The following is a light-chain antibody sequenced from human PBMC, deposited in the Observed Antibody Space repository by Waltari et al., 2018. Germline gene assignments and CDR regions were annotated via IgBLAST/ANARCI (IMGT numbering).Light chain of an antibody. CDR1: ETIRIY. CDR2: TAS. J-gene: IGKJ4*01. V-gene: IGKV1-39*01. Sequence: DIQMTQSPSSLSASLGDRVTITCRASETIRIYLNWYQQKPGKAPKLLINTASRLQSGVPSRFSGSGSGTDFTLTISTLQHEDFATYYCQQSYSIPLTFGGGTKVEIK. CDR3: QQSYSIPLT.